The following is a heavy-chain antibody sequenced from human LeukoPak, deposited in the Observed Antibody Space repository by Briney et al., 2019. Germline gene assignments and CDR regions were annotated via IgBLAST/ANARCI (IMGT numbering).Heavy chain of an antibody. V-gene: IGHV1-69*06. J-gene: IGHJ4*02. CDR2: IIPIFGTA. D-gene: IGHD2-2*01. CDR3: ASLQGGYCSSTSCPEIDY. Sequence: SVEVSCKASGRTFSSYAISWVRQAPGHGLESIGGIIPIFGTANYAQKFQGRVTITADKSTSTAYMELSSLRSEDTAVYYCASLQGGYCSSTSCPEIDYWGQGTLVTVSS. CDR1: GRTFSSYA.